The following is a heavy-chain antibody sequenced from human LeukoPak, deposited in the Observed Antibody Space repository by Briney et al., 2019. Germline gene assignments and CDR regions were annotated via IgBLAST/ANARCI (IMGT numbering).Heavy chain of an antibody. V-gene: IGHV4-39*01. Sequence: SETLSLTCTVSGGSTSSSSYYWGWIRQPPGKGLEWIGSIYYSGSTYYNPSLKSRVTKSVDTSKNQFSLKVSSVSAADTAVYYCARQRFGELWLHAFDYWGQGTLVTVAS. D-gene: IGHD3-10*01. CDR2: IYYSGST. J-gene: IGHJ4*02. CDR3: ARQRFGELWLHAFDY. CDR1: GGSTSSSSYY.